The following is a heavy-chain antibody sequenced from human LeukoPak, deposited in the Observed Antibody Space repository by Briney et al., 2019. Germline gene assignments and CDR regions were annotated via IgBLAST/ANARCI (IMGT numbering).Heavy chain of an antibody. CDR1: GFTFSSYG. J-gene: IGHJ6*03. CDR2: IRYDGITK. CDR3: AKDFRGYMDV. Sequence: GGSLRLSCAASGFTFSSYGMHWVRQAPGKGLEWVTFIRYDGITKYHADSVKGRFTISRDNPKNTVYLQMNSLRVEDTAIYYCAKDFRGYMDVWGKGTAVTVSS. V-gene: IGHV3-30*02.